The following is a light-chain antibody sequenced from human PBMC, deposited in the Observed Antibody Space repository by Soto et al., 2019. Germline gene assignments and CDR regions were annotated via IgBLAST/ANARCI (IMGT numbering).Light chain of an antibody. CDR2: DAS. V-gene: IGKV3-11*01. J-gene: IGKJ4*01. CDR3: QQRSTWPRT. CDR1: QSLTSS. Sequence: EIVLTQSPATLSLSPGERATLSCRASQSLTSSLVWYQQKPGQAPRLLIYDASNRATGIPARFSGSGSGTEFTLTINSLEPEDFALYYCQQRSTWPRTFGVGTKVEIK.